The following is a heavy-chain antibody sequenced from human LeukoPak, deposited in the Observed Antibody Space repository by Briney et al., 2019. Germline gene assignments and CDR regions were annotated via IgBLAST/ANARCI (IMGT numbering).Heavy chain of an antibody. J-gene: IGHJ6*02. CDR1: GFTFSSYS. CDR3: AREAAGTYYYYGMDV. CDR2: ISSSSSYI. Sequence: PGGSLRLSCAASGFTFSSYSMNWVRQAPGKGLEWVSSISSSSSYIYYADSVKGRFTISRDNAKNSLYLQMNSLRAEDTAVYYCAREAAGTYYYYGMDVWGQGTTVTVSS. D-gene: IGHD6-19*01. V-gene: IGHV3-21*01.